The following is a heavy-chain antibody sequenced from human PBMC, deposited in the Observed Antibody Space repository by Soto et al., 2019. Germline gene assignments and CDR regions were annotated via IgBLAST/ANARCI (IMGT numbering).Heavy chain of an antibody. CDR2: INAGNGNT. CDR3: ARAYDLTGYYTADYYYGMDV. D-gene: IGHD3-9*01. CDR1: GYTFTSYA. V-gene: IGHV1-3*01. Sequence: QVQLVQSGAEVKKPGASVKVSCKASGYTFTSYAMHWVRQAPGQRLEWMGWINAGNGNTKYSQKFQGRVTITRDTSASTAYMELSSLRSEDTAVYYCARAYDLTGYYTADYYYGMDVWGQGTTVTVSS. J-gene: IGHJ6*02.